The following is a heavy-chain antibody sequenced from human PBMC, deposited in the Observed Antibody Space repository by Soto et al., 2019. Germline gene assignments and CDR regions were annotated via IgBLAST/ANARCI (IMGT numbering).Heavy chain of an antibody. D-gene: IGHD6-13*01. J-gene: IGHJ5*02. CDR3: ARDRVAAAQFDP. Sequence: ASVKVSCKASGYTFTSYGISWVRQAPGQGLEWMGWISAYNGNTNYAQKLQGRVTMTTDTSTSTDYMELRSLRSDDTAVYYCARDRVAAAQFDPWGQGTLVTVSS. V-gene: IGHV1-18*04. CDR2: ISAYNGNT. CDR1: GYTFTSYG.